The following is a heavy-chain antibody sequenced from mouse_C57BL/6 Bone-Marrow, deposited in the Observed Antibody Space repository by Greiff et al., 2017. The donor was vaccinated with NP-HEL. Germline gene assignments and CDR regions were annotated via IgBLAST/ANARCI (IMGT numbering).Heavy chain of an antibody. J-gene: IGHJ2*01. Sequence: VQRVESGPGLVQPSQSLSITCTVSGFSLTSYGVHWVRQSPGKGLEWLGVIWSGGSTDYNAAFISRLSISKDNSKSQVFFKMNSLQADDTAIYYCASYYDGPFDYWGQGTTLTVSS. CDR2: IWSGGST. D-gene: IGHD1-1*01. V-gene: IGHV2-2*01. CDR3: ASYYDGPFDY. CDR1: GFSLTSYG.